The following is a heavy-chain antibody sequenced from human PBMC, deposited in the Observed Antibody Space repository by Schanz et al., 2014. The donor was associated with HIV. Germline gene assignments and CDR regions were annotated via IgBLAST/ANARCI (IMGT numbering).Heavy chain of an antibody. CDR3: AKVAIHSSGWLPFDY. V-gene: IGHV3-30*18. J-gene: IGHJ4*02. D-gene: IGHD6-19*01. CDR2: ISYDGSRK. CDR1: GFTFNSYG. Sequence: QVQLVESGGGVVQPGRSLRVSCAASGFTFNSYGMHWVRQAPGKGLEWVAVISYDGSRKHFADSVKGRFTISRDNSKNTLYLQMKSLRAEDTAVYYCAKVAIHSSGWLPFDYWGQGALVAVSS.